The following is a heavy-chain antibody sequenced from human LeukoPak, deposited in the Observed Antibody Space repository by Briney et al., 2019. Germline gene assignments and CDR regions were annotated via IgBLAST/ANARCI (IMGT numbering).Heavy chain of an antibody. J-gene: IGHJ4*02. Sequence: PSETLSLTCTVSGGSISSYYWSWIRQPPGKGLEWIGYIYYSGSTSYNPSLKSRVTISVDTSNNQFSLKLSSVTAADTAVYCCARDTSGYRRGSFDYWGQGTLVTVSS. D-gene: IGHD3-22*01. V-gene: IGHV4-59*01. CDR2: IYYSGST. CDR1: GGSISSYY. CDR3: ARDTSGYRRGSFDY.